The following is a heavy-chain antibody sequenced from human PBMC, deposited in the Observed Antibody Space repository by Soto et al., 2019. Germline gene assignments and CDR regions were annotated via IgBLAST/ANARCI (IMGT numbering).Heavy chain of an antibody. V-gene: IGHV4-4*02. D-gene: IGHD3-16*01. Sequence: QVQLQESGPGLVKPSETLSLTCAVSGGPITTTTWWAWVRLPPGKGLEWIGELHHDGTTNYNPSLESRITMSLDKSNNPFSLKLTPVTAADTAIYYCATQTISYTWGVWGRGTTVTVSS. CDR2: LHHDGTT. J-gene: IGHJ6*02. CDR1: GGPITTTTW. CDR3: ATQTISYTWGV.